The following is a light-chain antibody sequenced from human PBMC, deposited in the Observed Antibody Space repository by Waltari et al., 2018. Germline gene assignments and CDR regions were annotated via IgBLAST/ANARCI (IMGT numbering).Light chain of an antibody. V-gene: IGKV3-20*01. CDR1: QSVSSNY. Sequence: EIVFTQSPGTLSLSPGERATLSCSASQSVSSNYLAWYQQKPGQAPRLLIYGASSRATGIPDRFSGGGSGTDFTLTINRLEPEDFAVYYCQQYVRSPRTFGQGTNLEIK. CDR2: GAS. J-gene: IGKJ2*02. CDR3: QQYVRSPRT.